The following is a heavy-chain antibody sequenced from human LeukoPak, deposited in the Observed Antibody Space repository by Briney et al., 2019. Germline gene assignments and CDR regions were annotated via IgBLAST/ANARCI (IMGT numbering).Heavy chain of an antibody. V-gene: IGHV4-59*12. Sequence: SEALSLTCTVSGGSISSYYWSWIRQPPGKGLGYIGYIYYSGSTNYNPSLKSRVTISVDTSKNQFSPKLSSVTAADTAVYYCARAIIAAAGFDPWGQGTLVTVSS. CDR1: GGSISSYY. CDR2: IYYSGST. J-gene: IGHJ5*02. D-gene: IGHD6-13*01. CDR3: ARAIIAAAGFDP.